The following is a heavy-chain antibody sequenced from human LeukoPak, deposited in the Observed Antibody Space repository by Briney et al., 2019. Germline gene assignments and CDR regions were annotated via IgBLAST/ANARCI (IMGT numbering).Heavy chain of an antibody. CDR2: IGGGGGST. CDR3: AKLLWTLRYFDY. CDR1: GFTFSSYS. Sequence: GGSLRLSCAASGFTFSSYSMNWVRQAPGKGLEWVSAIGGGGGSTYYADSVRGRFTISRDNSKNMLYLQMNSLRAEDTAVYYCAKLLWTLRYFDYWGQGTLVTVSS. J-gene: IGHJ4*02. D-gene: IGHD3-9*01. V-gene: IGHV3-23*01.